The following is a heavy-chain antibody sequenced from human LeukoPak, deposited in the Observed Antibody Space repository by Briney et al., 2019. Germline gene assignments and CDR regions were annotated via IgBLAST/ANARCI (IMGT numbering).Heavy chain of an antibody. CDR2: ISYDARHE. Sequence: PGGSLRLSCEASGFPFSDHAMHWVRQAPGKGLEWVAVISYDARHENYADSVKGRFTVSRDDSRSTLYLQMNSLKTDDTAMYFCARDEFDGYNLGPSIYWGQGTLVTVSS. J-gene: IGHJ4*02. CDR1: GFPFSDHA. D-gene: IGHD5-24*01. V-gene: IGHV3-30*03. CDR3: ARDEFDGYNLGPSIY.